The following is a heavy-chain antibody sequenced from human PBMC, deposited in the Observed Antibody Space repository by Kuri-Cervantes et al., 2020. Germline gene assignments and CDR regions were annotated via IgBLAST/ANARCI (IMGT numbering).Heavy chain of an antibody. CDR3: ARGGYSSSWYSALHFDY. Sequence: ASVKVSCKAAGYTFTSYAMYWVRQAPGQRLEWMGWINAGNGNTKYSQKFQGRVTITIDTSASTAYMELSSLRSEDMAVYYCARGGYSSSWYSALHFDYWGQGTLVTVSS. CDR2: INAGNGNT. J-gene: IGHJ4*02. V-gene: IGHV1-3*01. D-gene: IGHD6-13*01. CDR1: GYTFTSYA.